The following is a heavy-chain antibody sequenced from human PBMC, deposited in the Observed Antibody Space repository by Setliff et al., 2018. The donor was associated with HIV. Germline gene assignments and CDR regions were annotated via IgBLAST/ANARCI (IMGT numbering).Heavy chain of an antibody. V-gene: IGHV3-7*03. CDR1: GFIFGDYW. CDR3: ARDGSRQRPSGMAD. D-gene: IGHD2-15*01. Sequence: PGGSLRLSCAASGFIFGDYWMNWLRQAPGKGLEWVANIKQDGSEKYYVGSVKGRFTISRDNAKNSLYLEVNSLRAEDTAIYYCARDGSRQRPSGMADWGQGTKVTVS. CDR2: IKQDGSEK. J-gene: IGHJ4*02.